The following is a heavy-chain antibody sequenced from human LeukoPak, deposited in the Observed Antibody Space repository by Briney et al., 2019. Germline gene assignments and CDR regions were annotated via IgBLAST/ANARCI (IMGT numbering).Heavy chain of an antibody. J-gene: IGHJ3*02. CDR1: GGAFSSYA. V-gene: IGHV1-18*01. CDR2: ISAYNGNT. CDR3: ARDAAAAERAFDI. D-gene: IGHD6-13*01. Sequence: GASVKVSCKASGGAFSSYAISWVRQAPGQGLEWMGWISAYNGNTNYAQKLQGRVTMTTDTSTSTAYMELRSLRSDDTAVYYCARDAAAAERAFDIWGQGTMVTVSS.